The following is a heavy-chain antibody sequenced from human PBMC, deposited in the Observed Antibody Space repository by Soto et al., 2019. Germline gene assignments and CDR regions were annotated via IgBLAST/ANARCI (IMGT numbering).Heavy chain of an antibody. CDR2: IYWDDDK. CDR1: GFSLSTSGVG. V-gene: IGHV2-5*02. Sequence: QITLKESGPTLVKPTQTLTLTCTFSGFSLSTSGVGVGWIRQPPGKALEWLALIYWDDDKRYSPSLKSRLTITKDTSKNQVVLTMTKMEPVDTATYYCAHSSMTTVTDYWYFDLWGRGTLVTVSS. D-gene: IGHD4-17*01. CDR3: AHSSMTTVTDYWYFDL. J-gene: IGHJ2*01.